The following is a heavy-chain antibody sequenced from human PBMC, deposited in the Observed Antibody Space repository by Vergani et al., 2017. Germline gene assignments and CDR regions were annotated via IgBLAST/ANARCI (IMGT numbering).Heavy chain of an antibody. CDR3: AKDTKGIGLDY. CDR2: ISYDGSNK. V-gene: IGHV3-30*18. CDR1: GFTFSSYG. Sequence: QVQLVESGGGVVQPGRSLRLSCAASGFTFSSYGMHWVRQAPGKGLEWVAVISYDGSNKYYVDSVKGRFTISRDNSKNTLYLQMNSLRAEDTAVYYCAKDTKGIGLDYWGQGTLVTVSS. J-gene: IGHJ4*02. D-gene: IGHD2-2*01.